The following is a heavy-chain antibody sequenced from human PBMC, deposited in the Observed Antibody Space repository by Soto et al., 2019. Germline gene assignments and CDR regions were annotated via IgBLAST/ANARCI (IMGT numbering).Heavy chain of an antibody. V-gene: IGHV3-33*03. CDR1: GFDFSTYC. CDR2: IWYDGKKK. CDR3: ASHRWAQDSGWSEFDF. J-gene: IGHJ4*02. D-gene: IGHD6-19*01. Sequence: QVQVVESGGGVVQPGRSLILSCAASGFDFSTYCMHWVRQTPGKGLEWVAVIWYDGKKKYYADSVRGRFTISRDNSKNKLYLQMNSLRAEDTAVYYCASHRWAQDSGWSEFDFWGQGTLVTVSS.